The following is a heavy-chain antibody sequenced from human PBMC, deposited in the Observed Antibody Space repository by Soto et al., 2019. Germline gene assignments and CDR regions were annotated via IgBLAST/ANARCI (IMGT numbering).Heavy chain of an antibody. V-gene: IGHV1-2*02. Sequence: GASVKVSCKASGYTFTGYYMHWVRQAPGQGLEWMGWINPNSGGTNYAQKLQGRVTMTTDTSTSTAYMELRSLRSDDTAVYYCARDSSAQGASLDPWGQGTLVTVSS. D-gene: IGHD6-25*01. CDR2: INPNSGGT. J-gene: IGHJ5*02. CDR1: GYTFTGYY. CDR3: ARDSSAQGASLDP.